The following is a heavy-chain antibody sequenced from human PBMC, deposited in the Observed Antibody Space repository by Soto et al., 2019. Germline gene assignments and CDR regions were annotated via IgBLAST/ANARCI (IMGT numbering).Heavy chain of an antibody. CDR1: GFTFSTYY. D-gene: IGHD3-10*01. CDR2: INSDASST. Sequence: EVQLVESGGGLVQPGGSLRLSCAASGFTFSTYYMHWVRQAPGEGLVWVSRINSDASSTSYADSVKGRFTVSRDNAKNTLHLHMNSLRAEDTAVYYCARHLASGTYSGDYWGQGTLVTVSS. J-gene: IGHJ4*02. CDR3: ARHLASGTYSGDY. V-gene: IGHV3-74*01.